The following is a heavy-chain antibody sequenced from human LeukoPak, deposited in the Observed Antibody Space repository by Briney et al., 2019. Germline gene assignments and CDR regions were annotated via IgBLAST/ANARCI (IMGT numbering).Heavy chain of an antibody. V-gene: IGHV3-11*01. D-gene: IGHD6-13*01. CDR1: GFTFSDHY. Sequence: GGSLRLSCAASGFTFSDHYMIWLRQAPRKGLESISYIGNNGDTKYYADSVKGRLSISRDNAKSSLYLEMNSLRVEDTAVYYCARDRHGYFDYWGQGTLVTVSS. CDR3: ARDRHGYFDY. J-gene: IGHJ4*02. CDR2: IGNNGDTK.